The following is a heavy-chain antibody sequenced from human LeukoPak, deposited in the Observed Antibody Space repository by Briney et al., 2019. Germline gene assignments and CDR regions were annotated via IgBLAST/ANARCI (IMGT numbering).Heavy chain of an antibody. V-gene: IGHV4-30-2*01. J-gene: IGHJ6*02. CDR1: GGSISSGGYS. Sequence: SETLSLTCAVSGGSISSGGYSWSWIRQPPGKGLERIGYIYHSGSTYYNPSLKSRVTISVDRSKNQFSLKLSSVTAADTAVYYCARSTLAGSYYYYGMDVWGQGTTVTVSS. D-gene: IGHD6-19*01. CDR3: ARSTLAGSYYYYGMDV. CDR2: IYHSGST.